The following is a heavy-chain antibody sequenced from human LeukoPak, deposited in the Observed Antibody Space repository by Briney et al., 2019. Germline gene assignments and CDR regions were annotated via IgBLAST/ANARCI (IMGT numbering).Heavy chain of an antibody. CDR1: GFTFSSYS. CDR3: ARDENCSSTSCSSCAFDI. D-gene: IGHD2-2*01. Sequence: GGSLRLSCAASGFTFSSYSMNWVRQAPGKGLEWVSSISSSSSYIYYADSVKGRFTISRDNAKNSLYLQMNSLRAEDTAVYYCARDENCSSTSCSSCAFDIWGQGTMVTVSS. V-gene: IGHV3-21*01. CDR2: ISSSSSYI. J-gene: IGHJ3*02.